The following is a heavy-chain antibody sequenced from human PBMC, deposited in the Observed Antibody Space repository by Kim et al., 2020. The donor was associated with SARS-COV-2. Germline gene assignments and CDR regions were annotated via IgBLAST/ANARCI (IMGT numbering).Heavy chain of an antibody. D-gene: IGHD4-17*01. V-gene: IGHV5-51*01. Sequence: TRYSPSFQGQVTISADKSISTAYLQWSSLKASDTAMYYCAKTSGDSEFDYWGQGTLVTVSS. J-gene: IGHJ4*02. CDR2: T. CDR3: AKTSGDSEFDY.